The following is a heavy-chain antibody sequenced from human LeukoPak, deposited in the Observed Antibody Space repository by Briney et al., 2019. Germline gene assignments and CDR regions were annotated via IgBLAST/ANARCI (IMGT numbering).Heavy chain of an antibody. D-gene: IGHD2-15*01. CDR2: ISSSSSYI. J-gene: IGHJ4*02. V-gene: IGHV3-21*01. CDR3: ARLKGGCSGGSCYALN. Sequence: GGSLKLSCAASGFTFSSYSMNWVRQAPGKGLEWVSSISSSSSYIYYADSVKGRFTISRDNAKNSLYLQMNSLRAEDTAVYYCARLKGGCSGGSCYALNWGQGTLVTVSS. CDR1: GFTFSSYS.